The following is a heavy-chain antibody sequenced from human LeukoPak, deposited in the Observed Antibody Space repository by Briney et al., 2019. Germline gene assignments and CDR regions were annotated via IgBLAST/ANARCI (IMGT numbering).Heavy chain of an antibody. Sequence: SETPSLTCTVSGGSISSSSYYWGWIRQPPGKGLEWIGSIYYSGSTYYNPSLKSRVTISVDTSKNQFSLKLSSVTAADTAVYYCARGNRENYYDSHNWFDPWGQGTLVTVSS. D-gene: IGHD3-22*01. J-gene: IGHJ5*02. CDR2: IYYSGST. CDR1: GGSISSSSYY. CDR3: ARGNRENYYDSHNWFDP. V-gene: IGHV4-39*07.